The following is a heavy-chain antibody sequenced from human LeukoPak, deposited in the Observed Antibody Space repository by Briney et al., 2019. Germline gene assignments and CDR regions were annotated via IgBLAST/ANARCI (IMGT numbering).Heavy chain of an antibody. Sequence: SVKVSCKASGGTFSSYALSWVRQAPGQGLEWMGGIIAIFGTVHYAQKFQGRVTITADESTSTAYMELSSLRSEDTAVYYCARVGFSSSWSGFDPWGQGTLVTVSS. CDR2: IIAIFGTV. CDR3: ARVGFSSSWSGFDP. V-gene: IGHV1-69*13. D-gene: IGHD6-13*01. J-gene: IGHJ5*02. CDR1: GGTFSSYA.